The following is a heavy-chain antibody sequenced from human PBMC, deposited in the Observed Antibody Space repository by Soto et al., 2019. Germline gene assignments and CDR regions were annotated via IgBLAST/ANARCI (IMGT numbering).Heavy chain of an antibody. CDR3: ARVPDR. J-gene: IGHJ5*02. CDR2: IYHSGST. Sequence: SETLSLTCAVSGDSITNGVYSWSWIRQPPGKGLEWIGYIYHSGSTYYNPSLKSRVTISVDRSKNQFSLKLSSVTAADTAVYYCARVPDRWGQGTLVTVS. V-gene: IGHV4-30-2*01. D-gene: IGHD2-2*01. CDR1: GDSITNGVYS.